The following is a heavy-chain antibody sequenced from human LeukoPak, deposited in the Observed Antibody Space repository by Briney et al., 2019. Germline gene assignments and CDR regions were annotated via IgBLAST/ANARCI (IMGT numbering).Heavy chain of an antibody. J-gene: IGHJ4*02. CDR1: GFTFSDYG. Sequence: GGSLRLSCAASGFTFSDYGMNWVRQAPGTGLEWVAVISYDGTNKYYADSVKGRFTISRDNSKNTLYLQMNSLRAEDTAVYYCAKDGRVGYYDSRGYYYFDYWGQGTLVTVSS. D-gene: IGHD3-22*01. CDR3: AKDGRVGYYDSRGYYYFDY. CDR2: ISYDGTNK. V-gene: IGHV3-30*18.